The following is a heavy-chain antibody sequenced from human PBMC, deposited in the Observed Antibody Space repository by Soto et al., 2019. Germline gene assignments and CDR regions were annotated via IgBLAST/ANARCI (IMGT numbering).Heavy chain of an antibody. CDR1: GYTFTSYG. D-gene: IGHD3-9*01. Sequence: GASVKVSRKASGYTFTSYGISWVRQAPAQGREWMGWISAYNGNTNYAQKLQGRATMTTDTSTSTAYMELRSLRSDDTAVYYCARDSLTRYYDILTGYYKLDWCDPGGQVTRYTV. V-gene: IGHV1-18*01. J-gene: IGHJ5*02. CDR3: ARDSLTRYYDILTGYYKLDWCDP. CDR2: ISAYNGNT.